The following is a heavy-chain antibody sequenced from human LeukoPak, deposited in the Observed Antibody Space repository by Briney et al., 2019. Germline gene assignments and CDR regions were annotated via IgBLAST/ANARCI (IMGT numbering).Heavy chain of an antibody. CDR2: INHSGST. CDR1: GGSFSGYY. CDR3: ARDPRSHYYGSGSLFHFDY. D-gene: IGHD3-10*01. V-gene: IGHV4-34*01. J-gene: IGHJ4*02. Sequence: PSETLSLTCAVYGGSFSGYYWSWIRQPPGKGLEWIGEINHSGSTNYNLSLKSRVTISVDTSKNQFSLKLSSVTAADTAVYYCARDPRSHYYGSGSLFHFDYWGQGTLVTVSS.